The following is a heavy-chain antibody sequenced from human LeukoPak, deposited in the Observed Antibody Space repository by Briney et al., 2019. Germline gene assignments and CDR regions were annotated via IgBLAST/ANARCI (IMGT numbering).Heavy chain of an antibody. CDR3: ARQWELRGWFDP. CDR2: IYYSGST. J-gene: IGHJ5*02. D-gene: IGHD1-26*01. Sequence: PSETLSLTCTVSAGSISSSSYFWGWIRQPPGKGLEWIGSIYYSGSTYYNPSLKSRVTISVDTSKNQFSLKLSSVTAADTAVYYCARQWELRGWFDPWGQGTLVTVSS. CDR1: AGSISSSSYF. V-gene: IGHV4-39*01.